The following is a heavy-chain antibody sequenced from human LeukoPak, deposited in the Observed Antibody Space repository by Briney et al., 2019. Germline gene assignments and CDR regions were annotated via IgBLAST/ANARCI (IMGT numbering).Heavy chain of an antibody. CDR3: AKDGDGYNPPYFDY. CDR1: GFTFDDYA. V-gene: IGHV3-9*01. Sequence: PGRSLRLSCAASGFTFDDYAMHWVRQAPGEGLEWVSGISWNSGSIGYADSVKGRFTISRDNAKNSLYLQMNSLRAEDTALYYCAKDGDGYNPPYFDYWGQGTLVTVSS. CDR2: ISWNSGSI. D-gene: IGHD5-24*01. J-gene: IGHJ4*02.